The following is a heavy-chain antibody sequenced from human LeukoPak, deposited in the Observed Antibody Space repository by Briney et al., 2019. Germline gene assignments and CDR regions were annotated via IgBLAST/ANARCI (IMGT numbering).Heavy chain of an antibody. CDR1: GGSISSGSYY. V-gene: IGHV4-61*02. CDR3: ARHLSGTTMSHYFDF. D-gene: IGHD1-1*01. Sequence: SQTLSLTCTVSGGSISSGSYYWSWIRQPAGKGLEWIGRIYTSGSTNYNPSLKSRVTISVDTSKNQFSRKLSSVTASDAAIYYCARHLSGTTMSHYFDFWGQGTLVTVSS. CDR2: IYTSGST. J-gene: IGHJ4*02.